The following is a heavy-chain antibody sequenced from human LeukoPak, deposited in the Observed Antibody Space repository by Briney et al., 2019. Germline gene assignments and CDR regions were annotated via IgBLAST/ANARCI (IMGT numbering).Heavy chain of an antibody. Sequence: GGSLRLSCTASGFTFSSYSMTWVRQAPGKGLEWVSSISSSSSYIYYAGSVKGRFTISRDNAKNSLYLQMDSLRAEDTAVYYCARDRGVVPTFFDYWGQGTLVPVSS. CDR1: GFTFSSYS. CDR3: ARDRGVVPTFFDY. D-gene: IGHD3-3*01. CDR2: ISSSSSYI. J-gene: IGHJ4*02. V-gene: IGHV3-21*01.